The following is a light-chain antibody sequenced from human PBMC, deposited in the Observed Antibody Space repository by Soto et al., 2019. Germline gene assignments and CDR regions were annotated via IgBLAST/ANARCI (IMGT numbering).Light chain of an antibody. V-gene: IGKV3-15*01. CDR1: QSLNRD. J-gene: IGKJ1*01. Sequence: IVMTQSPATLSMSPGERATLSCRASQSLNRDLAWYQQKPGQAPSLLIYGAFTRATGIPARFSGTGSGTEFTLTISSLQSEDFALYYCQQYNDWPLTFGQGTKV. CDR3: QQYNDWPLT. CDR2: GAF.